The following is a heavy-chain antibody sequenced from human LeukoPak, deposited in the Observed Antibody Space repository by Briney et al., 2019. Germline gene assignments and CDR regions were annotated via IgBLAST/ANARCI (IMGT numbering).Heavy chain of an antibody. Sequence: ASVKVSCKASGYTFTSYYMHWVRQAPGQGLEWMGLINPSGGSTSYAQKFQGRVTITRDTSTSTVYMELSSLRSEDTAVYYCARGPWFGEYQLHYFDYWGQGTLVTVSS. CDR1: GYTFTSYY. J-gene: IGHJ4*02. D-gene: IGHD3-10*01. V-gene: IGHV1-46*01. CDR3: ARGPWFGEYQLHYFDY. CDR2: INPSGGST.